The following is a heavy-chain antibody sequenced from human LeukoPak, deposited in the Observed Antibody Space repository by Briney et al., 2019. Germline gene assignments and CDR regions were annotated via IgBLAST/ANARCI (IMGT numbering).Heavy chain of an antibody. CDR3: ARVNPHYTAMVINAFDI. D-gene: IGHD5-18*01. CDR2: INHSGST. V-gene: IGHV4-34*01. Sequence: SETLSLTCAVYGGSFSGYYWSWIRQPPGKGLEWIGEINHSGSTNYNPSLKSRVTISVDTSKNQFSLKLSSVTAADTAVYDCARVNPHYTAMVINAFDIWGQGTMVTVSS. CDR1: GGSFSGYY. J-gene: IGHJ3*02.